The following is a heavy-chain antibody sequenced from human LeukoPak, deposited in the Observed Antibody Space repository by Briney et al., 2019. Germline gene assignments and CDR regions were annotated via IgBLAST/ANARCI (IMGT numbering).Heavy chain of an antibody. CDR3: ASTYSSGWYRFDY. CDR1: GGSFSDYY. J-gene: IGHJ4*02. V-gene: IGHV4-34*01. Sequence: SETLSLTCAVYGGSFSDYYWTWIRQPPGKGLEWIGEINHSGSTNYNPSLKSRVTISVDTSKNQFSLKLSSVTAADTAVYYCASTYSSGWYRFDYWGQGTLVTVSS. D-gene: IGHD6-19*01. CDR2: INHSGST.